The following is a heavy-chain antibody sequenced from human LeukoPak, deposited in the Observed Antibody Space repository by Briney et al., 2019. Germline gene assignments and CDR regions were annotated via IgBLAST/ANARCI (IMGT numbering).Heavy chain of an antibody. J-gene: IGHJ4*02. V-gene: IGHV1-2*02. D-gene: IGHD6-19*01. CDR3: ARGAVAGAKEQCFDY. Sequence: GASVKVSCKASGYSFTGYYMHWVRQAPGQGLEWMGWINPYSGGTNYAQKFQGRVTITADESTSKAYMELSSLRSEDTAVYYCARGAVAGAKEQCFDYWGQGTLVTVSS. CDR1: GYSFTGYY. CDR2: INPYSGGT.